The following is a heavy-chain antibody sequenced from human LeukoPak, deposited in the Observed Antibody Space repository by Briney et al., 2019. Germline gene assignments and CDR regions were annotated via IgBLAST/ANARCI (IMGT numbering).Heavy chain of an antibody. CDR2: ISSSSSYI. V-gene: IGHV3-21*01. Sequence: GGSLRLSCAASGFTFSSYSVNWVRQAPGKGLEWVSSISSSSSYIYYADSVKGRFTISRDNAKNSLYLQMNSLRAEDTAVYYCARGLELEGGYSYGTFDYWGQGTLVTVSS. CDR1: GFTFSSYS. J-gene: IGHJ4*02. D-gene: IGHD5-18*01. CDR3: ARGLELEGGYSYGTFDY.